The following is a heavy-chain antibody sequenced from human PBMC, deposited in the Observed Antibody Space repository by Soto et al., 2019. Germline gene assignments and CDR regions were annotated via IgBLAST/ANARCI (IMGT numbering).Heavy chain of an antibody. J-gene: IGHJ6*03. D-gene: IGHD3-3*01. CDR3: ARDKLGVVDPSYYYYYMDV. CDR2: IYSGGST. CDR1: GFTVSSNY. V-gene: IGHV3-53*01. Sequence: GGSLRLSCAASGFTVSSNYMSWVRQAPGKGLEWVSVIYSGGSTYYADSVKGRFTISRDNSKNTLYLQMNSLRAEDTDVYYCARDKLGVVDPSYYYYYMDVWGKGTTVTVSS.